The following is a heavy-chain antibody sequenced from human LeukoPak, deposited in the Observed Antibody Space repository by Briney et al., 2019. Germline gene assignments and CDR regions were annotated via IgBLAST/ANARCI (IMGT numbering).Heavy chain of an antibody. D-gene: IGHD2-2*01. V-gene: IGHV3-53*01. CDR3: ARDLGGYCSSTSCYGPGDMDV. Sequence: PGGSLRLSCAASGFTVSSNYMSWVRQAPGKGLEWVSVIYSGGSTYYAASVKGRFTISRDNSKNTLYLQMNSLRAEDTAVYYCARDLGGYCSSTSCYGPGDMDVWGKGTTVTVSS. CDR1: GFTVSSNY. CDR2: IYSGGST. J-gene: IGHJ6*04.